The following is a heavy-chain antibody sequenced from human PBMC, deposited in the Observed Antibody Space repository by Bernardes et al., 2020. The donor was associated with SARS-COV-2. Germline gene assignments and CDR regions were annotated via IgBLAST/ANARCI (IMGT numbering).Heavy chain of an antibody. D-gene: IGHD2-15*01. J-gene: IGHJ4*02. CDR2: ISYDGGEK. CDR1: GFTFSSYG. V-gene: IGHV3-30*03. Sequence: SLSLSCAASGFTFSSYGMHWVRQAPGKGLEWVAVISYDGGEKFYADSVKGRFTISRDNSKNTLYLQMNSLRAEDTAVYYCATTPQYEYTRVFDFWGQGTLVTVSS. CDR3: ATTPQYEYTRVFDF.